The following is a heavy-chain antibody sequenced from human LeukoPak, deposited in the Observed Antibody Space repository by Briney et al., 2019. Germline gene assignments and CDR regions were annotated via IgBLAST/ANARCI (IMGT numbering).Heavy chain of an antibody. V-gene: IGHV5-51*01. D-gene: IGHD3-22*01. CDR1: GYSFTSYW. J-gene: IGHJ4*02. Sequence: GESLKISCKGSGYSFTSYWIGWVRQMPGKGLEWMGIIYPGDSDTRYSPSLQGQVTISADKSISTAYLQWSSLKASDTAMYYCARLYYYDSSGYSLYYFDYWGQGTLVTVSS. CDR2: IYPGDSDT. CDR3: ARLYYYDSSGYSLYYFDY.